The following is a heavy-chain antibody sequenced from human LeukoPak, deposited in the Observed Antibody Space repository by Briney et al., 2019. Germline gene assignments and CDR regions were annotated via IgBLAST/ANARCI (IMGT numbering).Heavy chain of an antibody. CDR3: ARAGYYYDSSGYYYSFWFDP. Sequence: ASVKVSCKASGYTFTSYAMHWVRQAPGQRLEWMGWINAGNGNTKYSQEFQGRVTITRDTSASTAYMELSSLRSEDMAVYYCARAGYYYDSSGYYYSFWFDPWGQGTLVTVSS. J-gene: IGHJ5*02. CDR2: INAGNGNT. D-gene: IGHD3-22*01. CDR1: GYTFTSYA. V-gene: IGHV1-3*03.